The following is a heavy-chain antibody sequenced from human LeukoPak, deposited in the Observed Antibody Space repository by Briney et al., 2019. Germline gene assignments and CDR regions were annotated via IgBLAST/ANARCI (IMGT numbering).Heavy chain of an antibody. CDR2: IYYSGST. CDR1: GGSISSGDYY. CDR3: ARRYYDILTGYYSFDY. D-gene: IGHD3-9*01. V-gene: IGHV4-30-4*01. J-gene: IGHJ4*02. Sequence: PSQTLSLTCTVSGGSISSGDYYWSWIRQPPGKGLEWIGCIYYSGSTYYNPSLKSRVTISVDTSKNQFSLKLSSVTAADTAVYYCARRYYDILTGYYSFDYWGQGTLVTVSS.